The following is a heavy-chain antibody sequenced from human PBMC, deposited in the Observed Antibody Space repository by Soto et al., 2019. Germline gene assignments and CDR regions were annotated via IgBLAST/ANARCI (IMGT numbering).Heavy chain of an antibody. CDR3: AKGQGELLAERDWFDP. V-gene: IGHV3-23*01. Sequence: EVQLLESGGGLVQPGGSLRLSCAASGFTFSSYAMSWVRQAPGKGLEWVSVISGSGGSTYYEDSVKGRFTISRDNSKNTLYRQMNSLRAEDTAVYYCAKGQGELLAERDWFDPWGQGTLVTVSS. D-gene: IGHD1-26*01. CDR2: ISGSGGST. J-gene: IGHJ5*02. CDR1: GFTFSSYA.